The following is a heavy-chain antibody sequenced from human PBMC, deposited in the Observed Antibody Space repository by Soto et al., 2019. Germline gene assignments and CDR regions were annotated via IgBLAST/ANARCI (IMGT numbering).Heavy chain of an antibody. D-gene: IGHD2-2*01. CDR3: ARDPGRIVVVPAASYYGMDV. CDR1: GDSVSSNSAA. CDR2: TYYRSKWYN. Sequence: SQTLSLTCAISGDSVSSNSAAWNWIRQSPSRGLEWLGRTYYRSKWYNDYAVSVKSRITINPDTSKNQFSLQLNSVTPEDTAVYYCARDPGRIVVVPAASYYGMDVWAQGTTVTAP. V-gene: IGHV6-1*01. J-gene: IGHJ6*02.